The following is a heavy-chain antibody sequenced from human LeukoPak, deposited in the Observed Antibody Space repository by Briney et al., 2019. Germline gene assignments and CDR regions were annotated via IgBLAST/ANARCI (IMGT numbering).Heavy chain of an antibody. J-gene: IGHJ5*02. Sequence: ASVKVSCTASGYTFTSYGISWVRQAPGQGLEWMGWISGYNGNTNYAQKFQGRVTMTTGTSTNTAYMELRSLRSDDTAVYYCTREATGYSWFDPWGQGTLVTVSS. V-gene: IGHV1-18*01. CDR3: TREATGYSWFDP. CDR1: GYTFTSYG. D-gene: IGHD3-9*01. CDR2: ISGYNGNT.